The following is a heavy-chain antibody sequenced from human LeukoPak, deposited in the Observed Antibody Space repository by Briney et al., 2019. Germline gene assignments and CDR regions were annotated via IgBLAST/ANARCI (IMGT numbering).Heavy chain of an antibody. CDR1: GGTFSSYA. D-gene: IGHD3-22*01. V-gene: IGHV1-69*04. J-gene: IGHJ4*02. CDR3: ARTLHYYDSSGFAY. Sequence: SVKVSCKASGGTFSSYAISWVRQAPGQGLECMGRIIPIFGIANYAQKFQGRVTITADKSTSTAYMELSSLRSEDTAVYYCARTLHYYDSSGFAYWGQGTLVTVSS. CDR2: IIPIFGIA.